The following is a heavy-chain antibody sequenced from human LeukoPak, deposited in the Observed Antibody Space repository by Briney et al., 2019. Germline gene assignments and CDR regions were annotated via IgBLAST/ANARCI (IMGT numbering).Heavy chain of an antibody. Sequence: ASVKVSCKASGGTFSSYAISWVRQAPGQGLEWMGRIIPILGIANYAQKFQGRVTITADKSTSTAYMELSSLRSEDTAVYYCARDRTPSYSSSSYYYYGMDVWGQGTTVTVSS. CDR1: GGTFSSYA. D-gene: IGHD6-6*01. CDR3: ARDRTPSYSSSSYYYYGMDV. J-gene: IGHJ6*02. V-gene: IGHV1-69*04. CDR2: IIPILGIA.